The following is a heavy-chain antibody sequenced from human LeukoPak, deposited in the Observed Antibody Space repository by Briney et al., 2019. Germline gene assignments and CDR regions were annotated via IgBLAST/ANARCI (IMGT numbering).Heavy chain of an antibody. Sequence: GRSLRLSCAASGFTFSSYGMHWVRQAPGKGLEWVAVISYDGSNKYYADSVKGRFTISRDNSKNTLYLQINSLRAEDTAVYYCAKDINMIRPGYFDYWGQGTLVTVSS. V-gene: IGHV3-30*18. J-gene: IGHJ4*02. CDR2: ISYDGSNK. CDR1: GFTFSSYG. D-gene: IGHD3-16*01. CDR3: AKDINMIRPGYFDY.